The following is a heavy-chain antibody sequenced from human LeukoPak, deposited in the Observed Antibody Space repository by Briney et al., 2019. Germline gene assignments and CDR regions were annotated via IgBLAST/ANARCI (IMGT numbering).Heavy chain of an antibody. V-gene: IGHV3-30*02. Sequence: GGSLRLSCAASGFTFSSYWMHWVRQAPGKGLEWVAFIRYDGSNKYYADSVKGRFTISRDNSKNTLYLQMDSLRAEDTAVYFCSKKGQADDYGKPGWGQGTLVTVSS. CDR3: SKKGQADDYGKPG. CDR1: GFTFSSYW. J-gene: IGHJ4*02. D-gene: IGHD4-17*01. CDR2: IRYDGSNK.